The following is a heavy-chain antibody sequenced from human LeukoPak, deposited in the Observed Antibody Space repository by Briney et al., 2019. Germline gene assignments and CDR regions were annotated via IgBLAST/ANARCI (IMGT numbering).Heavy chain of an antibody. Sequence: NPGGSLRLSCAASGFTFDSYGMNWVRQAPGKGLEWISSISSSSTYIYYADSVKGRFTISRDNAKYSLYLQMNSLRAEDTAVYYCARAYCSSTRCSYYFDSWGQGTLVTVSS. J-gene: IGHJ4*02. CDR2: ISSSSTYI. CDR1: GFTFDSYG. V-gene: IGHV3-21*01. CDR3: ARAYCSSTRCSYYFDS. D-gene: IGHD2-2*01.